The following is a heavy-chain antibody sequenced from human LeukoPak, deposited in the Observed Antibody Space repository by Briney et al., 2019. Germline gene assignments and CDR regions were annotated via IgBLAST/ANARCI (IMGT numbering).Heavy chain of an antibody. CDR2: INPSGGTT. D-gene: IGHD3-22*01. CDR3: ARGSNYYYDVTADYPRY. CDR1: GYTFTTYY. Sequence: VAPVKVSCKTSGYTFTTYYIHWVRQAPGQGLEWLGIINPSGGTTTYAQKFQSRVTMTRDTSTSTVYMELNTLRSEDTAVYYCARGSNYYYDVTADYPRYWGQGTLVTVSS. V-gene: IGHV1-46*01. J-gene: IGHJ4*02.